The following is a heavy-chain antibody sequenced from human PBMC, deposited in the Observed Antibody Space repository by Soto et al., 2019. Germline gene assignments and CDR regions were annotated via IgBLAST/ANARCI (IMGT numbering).Heavy chain of an antibody. CDR3: ARDQGYYYDSSGQQVLSMDV. V-gene: IGHV1-69*13. J-gene: IGHJ6*02. CDR1: GGTFSSYA. D-gene: IGHD3-22*01. Sequence: SVKVSCKASGGTFSSYAISWVRQAPGQGLEWMGGIIPIFGTANYAQKFQGRVTITADESTSTAYMEMRSLRSEDTAVYYCARDQGYYYDSSGQQVLSMDVWGQGTTVTVSS. CDR2: IIPIFGTA.